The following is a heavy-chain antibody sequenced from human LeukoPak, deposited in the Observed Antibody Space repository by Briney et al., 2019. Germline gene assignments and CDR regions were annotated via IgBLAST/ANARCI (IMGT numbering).Heavy chain of an antibody. CDR3: AKVAWIQLWFAADY. Sequence: PGGSLRLSCAASGFTLSSYAMSWVRQAPGKGLEWVSAISGSGGSTYYADSVKGRFTISRDNSKNTLYLQMNSLRAEDTAVYYCAKVAWIQLWFAADYWGQGTLVTVSS. D-gene: IGHD5-18*01. J-gene: IGHJ4*02. V-gene: IGHV3-23*01. CDR2: ISGSGGST. CDR1: GFTLSSYA.